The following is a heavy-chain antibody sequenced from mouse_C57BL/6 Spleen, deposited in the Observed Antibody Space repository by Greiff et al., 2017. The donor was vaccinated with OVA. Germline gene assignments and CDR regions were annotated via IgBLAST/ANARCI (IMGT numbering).Heavy chain of an antibody. CDR3: ERSLGYGSSYDY. J-gene: IGHJ2*01. V-gene: IGHV1-64*01. CDR2: IHPNSGST. CDR1: GYTFTSYW. Sequence: VQLQQPGAELVKPGASVKLSCKASGYTFTSYWMHWVKQRPGQGLEWIGMIHPNSGSTNYNEKFKSKATLTVDKSSSTAYMQHSSLTSAESAVYYGERSLGYGSSYDYWGQGTTLTVSS. D-gene: IGHD1-1*01.